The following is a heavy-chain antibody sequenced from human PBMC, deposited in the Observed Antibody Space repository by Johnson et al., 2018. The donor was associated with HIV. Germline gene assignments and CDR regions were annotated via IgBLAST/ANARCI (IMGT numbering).Heavy chain of an antibody. CDR3: ARERNMIVVDDDAFDI. CDR1: GFTFSSYA. Sequence: QVQLVESGGGVVQPGRSLRLSCAASGFTFSSYAMHWVRQAPGKGLEWVAVISYDGSNKYYAESVKGRFTISRDNSKNTLYLQMNSLRAEDTAVYYCARERNMIVVDDDAFDIWGQGTMVTVSS. D-gene: IGHD3-22*01. CDR2: ISYDGSNK. V-gene: IGHV3-30-3*01. J-gene: IGHJ3*02.